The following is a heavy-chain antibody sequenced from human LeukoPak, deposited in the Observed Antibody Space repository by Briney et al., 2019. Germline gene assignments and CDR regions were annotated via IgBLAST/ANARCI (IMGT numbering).Heavy chain of an antibody. J-gene: IGHJ4*02. D-gene: IGHD3-16*02. V-gene: IGHV3-21*01. Sequence: GGSLRLSCAASGFTFSSYSMNWVRQAPGKGLEWVSSISSSSSYIYCADSVKGRFTISRDNAKNSLYLQMNSLRAEDTAVYYCARDFDYVWGSYRTFDYWGQGTLVTVSS. CDR2: ISSSSSYI. CDR3: ARDFDYVWGSYRTFDY. CDR1: GFTFSSYS.